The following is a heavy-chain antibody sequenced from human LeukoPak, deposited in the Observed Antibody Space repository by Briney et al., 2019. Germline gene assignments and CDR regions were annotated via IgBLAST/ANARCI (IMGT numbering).Heavy chain of an antibody. D-gene: IGHD1-26*01. Sequence: SETLSLTCTVSGGSISSYYWSWIRQPPGKGLEWIRYIYYSGSTYYNPSLKGRVTISVDTSKNQFSLKLTSVTAADTAVYYCARVSGSYGPYFDYWGQGTLVTVSS. J-gene: IGHJ4*02. CDR3: ARVSGSYGPYFDY. V-gene: IGHV4-59*08. CDR1: GGSISSYY. CDR2: IYYSGST.